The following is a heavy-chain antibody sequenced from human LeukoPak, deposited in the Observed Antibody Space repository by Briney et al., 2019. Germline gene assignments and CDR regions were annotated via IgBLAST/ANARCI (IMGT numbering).Heavy chain of an antibody. Sequence: GGSLRLSCAASGFTCSSYAINWVRQSPERGLEWVSAISGTGGSTSYADSLKGRFTISRDNSKNTLYLQMSSLTAEDTAVYYCAKECGRDYDDRAFDIWGQGTMVTVSS. CDR2: ISGTGGST. CDR1: GFTCSSYA. J-gene: IGHJ3*02. CDR3: AKECGRDYDDRAFDI. V-gene: IGHV3-23*01. D-gene: IGHD3-22*01.